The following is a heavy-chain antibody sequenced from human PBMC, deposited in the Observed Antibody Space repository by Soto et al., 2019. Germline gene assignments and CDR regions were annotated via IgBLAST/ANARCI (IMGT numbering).Heavy chain of an antibody. CDR1: GFAFSGYW. CDR2: IKQDGSEE. D-gene: IGHD5-12*01. CDR3: ASATRVDAY. Sequence: EVQLVESGGGLVQPGGSLRLSCAASGFAFSGYWMSWVRQAPGKGLEGVANIKQDGSEEYYVDSVKGRFTISGDNAKYSLYPQTNSLSVEDMAVYYCASATRVDAYWGQGTRVTVSS. V-gene: IGHV3-7*01. J-gene: IGHJ4*02.